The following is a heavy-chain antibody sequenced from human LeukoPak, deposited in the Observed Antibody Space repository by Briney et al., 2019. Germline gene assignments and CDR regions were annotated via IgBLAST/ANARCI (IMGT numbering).Heavy chain of an antibody. CDR2: IYPGDSDT. V-gene: IGHV5-51*01. CDR1: GYRFNSFW. Sequence: GESLKISCQGYGYRFNSFWIGWVRPMPGKGLEWMGIIYPGDSDTIYSPPFQGQVTISADKSISTAYLQWSSLKASDTAMYYCARLHDYICIGYVYSFDPWGQGPLVTVSS. J-gene: IGHJ5*02. D-gene: IGHD3-16*01. CDR3: ARLHDYICIGYVYSFDP.